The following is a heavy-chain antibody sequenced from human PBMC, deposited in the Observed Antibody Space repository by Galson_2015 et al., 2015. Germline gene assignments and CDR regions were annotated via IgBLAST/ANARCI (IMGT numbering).Heavy chain of an antibody. CDR3: ARHLGFVEDYAALGGLDV. Sequence: SLRLSCAASGFTLIGYTMHWVRQAPGKGLEWVGRIRNKANGYETASAASVKGRFSISRDDSHNTAFLLMNSLKTEDTAVYYCARHLGFVEDYAALGGLDVWGQGTTVVVSS. CDR1: GFTLIGYT. J-gene: IGHJ6*02. CDR2: IRNKANGYET. D-gene: IGHD4-17*01. V-gene: IGHV3-73*01.